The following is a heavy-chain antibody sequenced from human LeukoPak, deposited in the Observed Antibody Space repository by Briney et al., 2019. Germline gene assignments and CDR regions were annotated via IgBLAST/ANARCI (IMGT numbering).Heavy chain of an antibody. Sequence: PGGSLRLSCAASGFTFSSHAMSWVRQAPGKGLQWVSGISGSGGSTYYADSVRGRFTVSRDNSKNTLYLQMNSLRGEDTAVYYCAKDPYDSGGYSATSFDHWGQGTLVTVSS. CDR2: ISGSGGST. V-gene: IGHV3-23*01. CDR1: GFTFSSHA. J-gene: IGHJ4*02. CDR3: AKDPYDSGGYSATSFDH. D-gene: IGHD3-22*01.